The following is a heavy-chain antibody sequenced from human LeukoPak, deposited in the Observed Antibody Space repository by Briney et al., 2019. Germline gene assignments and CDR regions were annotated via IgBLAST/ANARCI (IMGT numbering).Heavy chain of an antibody. V-gene: IGHV1-69*05. CDR2: IIPIFGTA. CDR3: ASGSLEMATITGLYY. D-gene: IGHD5-24*01. CDR1: GATSRIYD. J-gene: IGHJ4*02. Sequence: SVKVSCKASGATSRIYDIIWVRRPPGQGLEWRGGIIPIFGTANYAQKFQGRVTITTDESTSTAYMELSSLRSEDTAVYYCASGSLEMATITGLYYWGQGTLVTVSS.